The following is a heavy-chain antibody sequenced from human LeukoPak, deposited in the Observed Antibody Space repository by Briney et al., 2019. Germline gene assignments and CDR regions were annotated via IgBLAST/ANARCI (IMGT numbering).Heavy chain of an antibody. D-gene: IGHD6-19*01. CDR3: ASSSGWSDAFDY. J-gene: IGHJ4*02. V-gene: IGHV4-59*01. Sequence: SSETLSLTCTVSGASITSYYWSWIRQPPGKGLEWIGYIFYSGNTNYNPSLKSRVTVSVDTSKNQFSLKLTSVTAADTAVYFCASSSGWSDAFDYWGQGTLVTVSS. CDR1: GASITSYY. CDR2: IFYSGNT.